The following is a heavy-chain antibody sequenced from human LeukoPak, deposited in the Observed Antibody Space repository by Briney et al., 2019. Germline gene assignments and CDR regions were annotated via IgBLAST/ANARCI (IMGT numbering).Heavy chain of an antibody. D-gene: IGHD3-22*01. CDR1: GFTFSSYS. Sequence: GGSLRLSCAASGFTFSSYSMSWVRQAPGKGLEWVSAISGIGGSTYYADSVTGRFTISRDNSKNTLYLQMNSLRAEDTAVYYCAISLPGPYYYDSSAKGYWGQGTLVTVSS. CDR2: ISGIGGST. J-gene: IGHJ4*02. CDR3: AISLPGPYYYDSSAKGY. V-gene: IGHV3-23*01.